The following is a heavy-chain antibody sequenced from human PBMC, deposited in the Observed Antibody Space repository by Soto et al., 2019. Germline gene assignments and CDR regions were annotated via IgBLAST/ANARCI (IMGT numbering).Heavy chain of an antibody. Sequence: QVQLVQSGAEVKKPGASVKVSCKASGYTFTSYAMHWVRQAPGQRLEWIGWIAAGSGYTKYSQQVQARVTITRDTTARTADMELSSLRSEDRSVYYCARDPFWYGYYIRHDAFAYWGQGTLVTVSS. CDR1: GYTFTSYA. D-gene: IGHD3-3*01. J-gene: IGHJ4*02. CDR2: IAAGSGYT. CDR3: ARDPFWYGYYIRHDAFAY. V-gene: IGHV1-3*01.